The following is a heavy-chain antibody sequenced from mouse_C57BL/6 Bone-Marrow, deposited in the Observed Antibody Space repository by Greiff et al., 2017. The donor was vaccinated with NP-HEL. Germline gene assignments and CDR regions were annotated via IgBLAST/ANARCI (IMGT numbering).Heavy chain of an antibody. V-gene: IGHV5-9-1*02. J-gene: IGHJ2*01. Sequence: EVKLMESGEGLVKPGGSLKLSCAASGFTFSSYAMSWVRQTPEKRLEWVAYISSGGDYIYYADTVKGRFTISRDNARNTLYLQMSSLKSEDTAMYYSTRDTTVVEGPYFDYWGQGTTLTVSS. CDR3: TRDTTVVEGPYFDY. CDR1: GFTFSSYA. D-gene: IGHD1-1*01. CDR2: ISSGGDYI.